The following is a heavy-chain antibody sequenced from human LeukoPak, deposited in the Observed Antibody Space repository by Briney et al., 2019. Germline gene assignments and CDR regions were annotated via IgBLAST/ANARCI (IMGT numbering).Heavy chain of an antibody. CDR2: IYYSGST. J-gene: IGHJ4*02. Sequence: SETPSLTCTVSGGSISSYYWSWIRQPPGKGLEWIGYIYYSGSTNYNPSLKSRVTISVDTSKNQFSLRLSSVTAADTAVYYCARDTYYYDSSGYPVGYFDYWGQGTLVTVSS. V-gene: IGHV4-59*01. CDR3: ARDTYYYDSSGYPVGYFDY. D-gene: IGHD3-22*01. CDR1: GGSISSYY.